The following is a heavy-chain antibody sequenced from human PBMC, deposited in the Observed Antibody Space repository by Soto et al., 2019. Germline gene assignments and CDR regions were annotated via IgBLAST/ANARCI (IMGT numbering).Heavy chain of an antibody. CDR2: INAGNGNT. CDR3: ASIASSPRGVWGMDV. Sequence: QVQLVQSGAEVKKPGASVKVSCKASGYTFTSYAMHWVRQAPGQRLEWMGWINAGNGNTKYSQKFQGRVTITRDTSASTAYMELSSMRSEDTAVYYCASIASSPRGVWGMDVWGQGTTVTVSS. V-gene: IGHV1-3*01. CDR1: GYTFTSYA. J-gene: IGHJ6*02. D-gene: IGHD3-3*01.